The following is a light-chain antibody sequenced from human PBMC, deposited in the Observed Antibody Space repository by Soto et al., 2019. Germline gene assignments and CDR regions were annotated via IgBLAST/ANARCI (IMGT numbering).Light chain of an antibody. CDR3: QQYGTSPRT. CDR1: QSVNSNY. J-gene: IGKJ1*01. Sequence: EIVLTQSPGTLSLSPGESATLSCRASQSVNSNYVAWYQQKPGQAPRLLFFGASARASGIPDRFSGSGSGTDFTLTIRRLEPEDFAVYYCQQYGTSPRTFGQGTKVDIK. CDR2: GAS. V-gene: IGKV3-20*01.